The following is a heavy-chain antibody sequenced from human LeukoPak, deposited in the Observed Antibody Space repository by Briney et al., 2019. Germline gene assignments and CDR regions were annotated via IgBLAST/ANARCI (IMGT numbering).Heavy chain of an antibody. CDR2: ISSSSSTI. J-gene: IGHJ4*02. D-gene: IGHD3-16*01. CDR1: GFTFSSYS. Sequence: GRSLRLSCAASGFTFSSYSMNWVRQAPGKGLEWVSYISSSSSTIYYADSVKGRFTISRDNAKNSLYLQMNSLRAEDTAVYYCASEVSGSSYDYVWGSYEPFDYWGQGTLVTVSS. CDR3: ASEVSGSSYDYVWGSYEPFDY. V-gene: IGHV3-48*01.